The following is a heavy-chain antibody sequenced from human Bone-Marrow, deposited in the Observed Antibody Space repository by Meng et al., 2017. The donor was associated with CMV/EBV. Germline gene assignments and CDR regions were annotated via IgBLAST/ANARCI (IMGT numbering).Heavy chain of an antibody. CDR1: GFTFSSYG. CDR2: ISSDGSNK. J-gene: IGHJ4*02. Sequence: LSLTCAASGFTFSSYGMHWVRQAPGKGLEWVALISSDGSNKYYTDSVKGRFTISRDNSKNTVNLQMNSLRVEDTAVYFCAFLTLYYFDYWGQGALVTVSS. CDR3: AFLTLYYFDY. D-gene: IGHD2/OR15-2a*01. V-gene: IGHV3-30*19.